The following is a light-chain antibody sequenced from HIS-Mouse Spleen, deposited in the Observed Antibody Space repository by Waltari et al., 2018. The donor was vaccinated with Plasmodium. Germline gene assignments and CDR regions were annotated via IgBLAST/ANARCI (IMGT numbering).Light chain of an antibody. J-gene: IGKJ2*01. CDR1: QGIRND. Sequence: AIQMTQSPSSLSASVGDRVTITCRASQGIRNDLGWYQQKPGKAPKLLISAASSLQSGAPSRFSGSGSGTDCTLTISSLQPEDFATYYCLQDYNYPYTFGQGTKLEIK. CDR2: AAS. CDR3: LQDYNYPYT. V-gene: IGKV1-6*01.